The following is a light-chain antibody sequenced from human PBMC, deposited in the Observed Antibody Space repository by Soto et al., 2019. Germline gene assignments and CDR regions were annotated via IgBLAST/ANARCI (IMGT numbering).Light chain of an antibody. CDR2: AAS. CDR3: QKFNNAPWT. J-gene: IGKJ1*01. Sequence: DIQMTQSPSSLSASVGDRVTITCRASQGITNYLAWYQQKPGKVPKLLIYAASALQSGVPSRFNGSGSGTDFTLTINSLQPENGATYYCQKFNNAPWTFGQGTKVEIK. CDR1: QGITNY. V-gene: IGKV1-27*01.